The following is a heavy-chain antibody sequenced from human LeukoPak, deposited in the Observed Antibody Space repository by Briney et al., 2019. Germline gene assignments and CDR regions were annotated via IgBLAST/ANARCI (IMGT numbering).Heavy chain of an antibody. CDR1: GGSISSGGYS. Sequence: SETLSLTCTVSGGSISSGGYSWRWIRQPPGKGLEWIGYIYHSGSTYYNPSLKSRVTISVDRSKNQFSLKLSSVTAADTAVYYCARGVAFFEYWGQGPLVPVSS. V-gene: IGHV4-30-2*01. CDR3: ARGVAFFEY. D-gene: IGHD3-3*01. CDR2: IYHSGST. J-gene: IGHJ4*02.